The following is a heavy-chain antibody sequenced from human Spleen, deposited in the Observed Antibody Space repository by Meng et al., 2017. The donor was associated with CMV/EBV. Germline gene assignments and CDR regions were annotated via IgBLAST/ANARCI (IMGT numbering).Heavy chain of an antibody. Sequence: GESLKISCAGSGFTFSNAWMHWVRQAPGKGLQWVANIKEDGSERNYLDSVKGRFTISRDNSKNTLYLQMNSLRAEDTAVYYCASYQLLSYVDYWGQGTLVTVSS. D-gene: IGHD2-2*01. CDR2: IKEDGSER. CDR3: ASYQLLSYVDY. V-gene: IGHV3-7*03. CDR1: GFTFSNAW. J-gene: IGHJ4*02.